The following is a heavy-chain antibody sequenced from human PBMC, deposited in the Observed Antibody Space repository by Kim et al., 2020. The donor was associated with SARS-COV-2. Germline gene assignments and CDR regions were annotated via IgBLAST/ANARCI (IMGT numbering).Heavy chain of an antibody. CDR2: NT. CDR3: ARGPDDAFDI. V-gene: IGHV1-3*01. Sequence: NTKESQKYPGRVTITRDTSASTAYMELSSLRSEDTAVYYCARGPDDAFDIWGQGTMVTVSS. J-gene: IGHJ3*02.